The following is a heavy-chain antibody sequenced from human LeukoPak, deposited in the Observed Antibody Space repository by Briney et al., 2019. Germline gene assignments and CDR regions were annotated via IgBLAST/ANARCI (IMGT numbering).Heavy chain of an antibody. CDR3: AKDLGSGWDFDY. J-gene: IGHJ4*02. CDR1: GFTFSSYG. V-gene: IGHV3-30*18. CDR2: ISYDGSNK. Sequence: PGRYLRLSCAASGFTFSSYGMHWVRQAPGKGLEWVAVISYDGSNKYYADSVKGRFTISRDNSKNTLYLQMNSLRAEDTAVYYCAKDLGSGWDFDYWGQGTLVTVSS. D-gene: IGHD6-19*01.